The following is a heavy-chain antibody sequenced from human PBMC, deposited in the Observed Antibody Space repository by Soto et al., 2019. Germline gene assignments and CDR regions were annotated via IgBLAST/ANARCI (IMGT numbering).Heavy chain of an antibody. CDR3: VHRPGCCPGGSCYSS. D-gene: IGHD2-15*01. CDR2: IYWDDDK. V-gene: IGHV2-5*02. Sequence: QITLKESGPTLVKPTQTLTLTCTFSGFSLSTSGMGVGWIRQPPGKALEWLALIYWDDDKRYSPSLMSRLTITKDTSKNQVVLKMTNMDPGDTATYYCVHRPGCCPGGSCYSSWGQGTLVTVSS. J-gene: IGHJ5*02. CDR1: GFSLSTSGMG.